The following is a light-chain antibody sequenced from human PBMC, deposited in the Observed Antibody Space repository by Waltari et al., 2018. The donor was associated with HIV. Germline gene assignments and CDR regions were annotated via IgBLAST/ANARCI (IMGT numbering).Light chain of an antibody. V-gene: IGKV3D-15*01. CDR2: AAS. CDR1: QNVNIK. J-gene: IGKJ4*01. CDR3: QQYDTWPLT. Sequence: ETVMTQSPATLSVSPGERATLSCRASQNVNIKLAWYQHKPGQAPRLLIYAASTRATGIPASFSGGGSGTEFALTISSLQSEDVAVYYGQQYDTWPLTFGGGTKVEI.